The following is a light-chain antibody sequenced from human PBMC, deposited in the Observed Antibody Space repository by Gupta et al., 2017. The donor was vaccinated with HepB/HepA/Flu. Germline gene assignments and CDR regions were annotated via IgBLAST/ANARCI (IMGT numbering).Light chain of an antibody. CDR3: MQPLQTPWA. CDR2: LGS. J-gene: IGKJ1*01. Sequence: VMPQSPLSLPVTPGEPASISCRSSQRLLHSNGNNYLDWYLQMPGQSPLLLIYLGSNRASGVPDRFSGSGAGKDFPLKSSRVEADEVGVYYCMQPLQTPWAFGQGTKVEIK. V-gene: IGKV2-28*01. CDR1: QRLLHSNGNNY.